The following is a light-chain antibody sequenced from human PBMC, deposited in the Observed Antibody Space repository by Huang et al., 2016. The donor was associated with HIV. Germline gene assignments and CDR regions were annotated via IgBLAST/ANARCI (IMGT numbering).Light chain of an antibody. CDR2: KAS. Sequence: DIQMTQSPSTLSASVGARVTITCRASQSINTYLAWYQQKPGLAPKLLIYKASSLESGVPSRVSGSGSGTEFTLTISSLQPDDFGSYYCQQYNTWVTFGGGTKVEIK. V-gene: IGKV1-5*03. J-gene: IGKJ4*01. CDR3: QQYNTWVT. CDR1: QSINTY.